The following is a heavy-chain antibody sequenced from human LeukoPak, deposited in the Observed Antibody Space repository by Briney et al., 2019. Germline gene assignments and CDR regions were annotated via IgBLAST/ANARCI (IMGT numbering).Heavy chain of an antibody. V-gene: IGHV4-59*12. J-gene: IGHJ4*02. D-gene: IGHD4-23*01. CDR3: ARDAWNGNSPLDY. CDR2: IDYSGSA. CDR1: GGSLCIDN. Sequence: SGTPSLSPAVSGGSLCIDNSGCSWHSPEGSLWCIGYIDYSGSAYYTPSFKSRVTISVDTAKSQFSLDLRSVTAADTAVYYCARDAWNGNSPLDYWGQGTLVTVSS.